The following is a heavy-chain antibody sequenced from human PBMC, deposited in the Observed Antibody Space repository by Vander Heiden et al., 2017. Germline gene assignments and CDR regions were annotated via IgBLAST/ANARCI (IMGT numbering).Heavy chain of an antibody. CDR1: GFTLRSYG. Sequence: QVQLVESGGGVVQPGRSLRPSCAASGFTLRSYGRHWVRQAPGKGLEWVAVISYDGSNKYYADPVKGRFTISRDNSKNTLYLQMNSLRAEDTAVYYCAKERPCSSTSCYGDAFDIWGQGTMVTVSS. V-gene: IGHV3-30*18. D-gene: IGHD2-2*01. J-gene: IGHJ3*02. CDR3: AKERPCSSTSCYGDAFDI. CDR2: ISYDGSNK.